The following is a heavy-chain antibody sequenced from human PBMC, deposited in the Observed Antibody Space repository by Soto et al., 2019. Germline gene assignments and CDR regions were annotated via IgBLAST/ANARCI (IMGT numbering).Heavy chain of an antibody. J-gene: IGHJ6*03. CDR1: GGSFSGYY. CDR2: INHSGST. D-gene: IGHD3-10*01. V-gene: IGHV4-34*01. Sequence: SETLSLTCAVYGGSFSGYYWSWIRQPPGKGLEWIGEINHSGSTNYNPSLKSRVTISVDTSKNQFSLKLSSVTAADTAVYYCAREKGNTIVRGVIITNPPNQSSAPYYYYYYMDVWGKGTTVTVSS. CDR3: AREKGNTIVRGVIITNPPNQSSAPYYYYYYMDV.